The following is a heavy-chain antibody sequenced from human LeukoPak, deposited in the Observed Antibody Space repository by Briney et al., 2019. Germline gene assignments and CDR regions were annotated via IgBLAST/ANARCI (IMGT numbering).Heavy chain of an antibody. Sequence: PGGSLRFSCAASGFTFSSYSMNWVRQAPGKGLEWVSSISSSSSYIYYADSVKGRFTISRDNAKNSLYLQMNSLRAEDTAVYYCARLIAAAGADYWGQGTLVTVSS. CDR3: ARLIAAAGADY. V-gene: IGHV3-21*01. CDR2: ISSSSSYI. J-gene: IGHJ4*02. CDR1: GFTFSSYS. D-gene: IGHD6-13*01.